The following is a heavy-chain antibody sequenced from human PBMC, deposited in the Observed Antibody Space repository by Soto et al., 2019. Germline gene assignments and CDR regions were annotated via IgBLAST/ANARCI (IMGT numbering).Heavy chain of an antibody. CDR3: AKGRGQNWNLDY. CDR1: GFTFSSYA. V-gene: IGHV3-23*01. CDR2: ISGSGGTE. J-gene: IGHJ4*02. Sequence: EVQLLESGGGSVQPGGSLRLSCAASGFTFSSYAMHWVRRPPGKGLEWVSRISGSGGTEYYADSVKGRFSISRDSLVNTLYLQMNSLRAEDTAVYYCAKGRGQNWNLDYWGQGTLVTVSP. D-gene: IGHD1-1*01.